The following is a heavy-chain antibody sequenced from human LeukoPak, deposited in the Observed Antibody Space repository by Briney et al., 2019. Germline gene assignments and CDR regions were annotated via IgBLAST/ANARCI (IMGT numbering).Heavy chain of an antibody. CDR1: GFIFRDYT. CDR2: ISISGSKT. J-gene: IGHJ4*02. V-gene: IGHV3-23*01. D-gene: IGHD4-17*01. CDR3: ANEIRPNDY. Sequence: GGSLRLSCVASGFIFRDYTMNWVRQAPGKGLEWVSAISISGSKTYYADSVKGRFTISRDNSKNTLYLQMNSLRAEDTAVYYCANEIRPNDYWGQGTQVTVSS.